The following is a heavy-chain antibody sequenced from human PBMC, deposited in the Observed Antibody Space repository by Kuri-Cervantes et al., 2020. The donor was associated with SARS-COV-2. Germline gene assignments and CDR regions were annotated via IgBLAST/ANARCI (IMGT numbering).Heavy chain of an antibody. CDR3: AKDPPLLRYFQH. V-gene: IGHV3-23*01. J-gene: IGHJ1*01. CDR2: ISGSGGST. D-gene: IGHD2-15*01. Sequence: GESLKIFCAASGFTFSSYAMSWVRQAPGKGLEWVSAISGSGGSTYYADSVKGRFTISRDNSKNTLYLQMNSLRAEDTAVYYCAKDPPLLRYFQHWGQGTLVTVSS. CDR1: GFTFSSYA.